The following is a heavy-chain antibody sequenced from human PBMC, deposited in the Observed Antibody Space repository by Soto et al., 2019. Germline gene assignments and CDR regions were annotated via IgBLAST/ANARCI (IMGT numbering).Heavy chain of an antibody. Sequence: GCLRRTCSDSGFTFSSYEMHWVRQAPGKGLEYVSGVRGNGDPPFYADSVKGRFTISRDNSKNTLYLQMSSLSADDTAVYYCVKSRGGNNLDFFYWAQGALVTVSS. CDR2: VRGNGDPP. D-gene: IGHD5-12*01. J-gene: IGHJ4*02. V-gene: IGHV3-64D*06. CDR3: VKSRGGNNLDFFY. CDR1: GFTFSSYE.